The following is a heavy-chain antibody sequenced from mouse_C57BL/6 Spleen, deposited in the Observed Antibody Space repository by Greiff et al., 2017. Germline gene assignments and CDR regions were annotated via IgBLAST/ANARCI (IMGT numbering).Heavy chain of an antibody. V-gene: IGHV1-76*01. Sequence: QVQLQQSGAELVRPGASVKLSCKASGYTFTDYYINWVKQRPGQGLEWIARIYPGSGNTYYNEKFKGKATLTAEKSSSTAYMQLSSLTSEDSAVYFCAGGYDVDYAMDYWGQGTSVTVSS. D-gene: IGHD2-2*01. CDR2: IYPGSGNT. J-gene: IGHJ4*01. CDR1: GYTFTDYY. CDR3: AGGYDVDYAMDY.